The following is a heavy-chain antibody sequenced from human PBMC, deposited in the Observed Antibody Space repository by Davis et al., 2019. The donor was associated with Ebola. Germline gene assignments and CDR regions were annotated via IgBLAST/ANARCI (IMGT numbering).Heavy chain of an antibody. CDR3: TRHDHHFWSGSFDY. D-gene: IGHD3-3*02. J-gene: IGHJ4*02. Sequence: GGSLRLSCTASGFTFSDHYMSWICQAPGKGLEWVAHISTSGNSIYYADSVKGRFTISRDNAKNSLYLQMNSLRAEDTAVYYCTRHDHHFWSGSFDYWGQGTLVTVSS. CDR2: ISTSGNSI. V-gene: IGHV3-11*01. CDR1: GFTFSDHY.